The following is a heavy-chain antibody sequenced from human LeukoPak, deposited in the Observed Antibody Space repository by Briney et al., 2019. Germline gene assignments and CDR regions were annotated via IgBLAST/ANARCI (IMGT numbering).Heavy chain of an antibody. V-gene: IGHV3-7*01. Sequence: PGGSLRLSCAASGIIITSYWMSWVHQTPGKGLEWVANIKQDVSEKNYVDSVKGRFTIFEDNARNSLYLQMNSLRAEDTAVYYCASHSYGYNHWGQGTLVIVSS. CDR3: ASHSYGYNH. D-gene: IGHD3-16*01. J-gene: IGHJ5*02. CDR2: IKQDVSEK. CDR1: GIIITSYW.